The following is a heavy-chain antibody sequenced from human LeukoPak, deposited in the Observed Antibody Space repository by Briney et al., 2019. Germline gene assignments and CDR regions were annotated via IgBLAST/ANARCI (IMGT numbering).Heavy chain of an antibody. V-gene: IGHV5-51*01. CDR3: ARQQGPYDIENWFDP. CDR2: IYPGDSDT. Sequence: GESLKICCKGSGYSFTSYWIGWVRQMPGKGLEWMGIIYPGDSDTRYSPSFQGQVTISADKSISTAYLQWSSLKASDTAMYYCARQQGPYDIENWFDPWGQGTLVTVSS. D-gene: IGHD3-9*01. J-gene: IGHJ5*02. CDR1: GYSFTSYW.